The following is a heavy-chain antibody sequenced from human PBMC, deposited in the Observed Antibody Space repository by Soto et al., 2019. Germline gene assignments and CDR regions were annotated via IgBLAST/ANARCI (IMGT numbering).Heavy chain of an antibody. J-gene: IGHJ4*02. Sequence: SETLSLTCTVSGGSISSYYWSWIRQPPGKGLEWIGYIYYSGSTNYNPSLKSRVTISVDTSKNQFSLKLSSVTAADTAVYYCARVGDPPFFDYWGQGTLVTVSS. CDR1: GGSISSYY. CDR3: ARVGDPPFFDY. D-gene: IGHD2-21*02. CDR2: IYYSGST. V-gene: IGHV4-59*01.